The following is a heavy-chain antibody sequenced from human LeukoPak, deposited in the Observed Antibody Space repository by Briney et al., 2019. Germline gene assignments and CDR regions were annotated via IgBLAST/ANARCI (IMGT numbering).Heavy chain of an antibody. CDR2: ICDSGGCT. D-gene: IGHD1-26*01. Sequence: PGGSLRLPCAASGFTFNYYAMTWVRQAPGKGLQWVSAICDSGGCTFYADSVKGRFTISRDNSKNTLYLQMNSLRAEDTAVYYCAKGVGPIAYYFDYWGQGTLVTVSS. CDR3: AKGVGPIAYYFDY. J-gene: IGHJ4*02. V-gene: IGHV3-23*01. CDR1: GFTFNYYA.